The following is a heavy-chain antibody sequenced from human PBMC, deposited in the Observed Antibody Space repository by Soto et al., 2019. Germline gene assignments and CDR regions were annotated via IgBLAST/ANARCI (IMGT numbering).Heavy chain of an antibody. D-gene: IGHD3-3*01. CDR2: ISAYNGNT. V-gene: IGHV1-18*01. CDR3: ARDTSITIFGVVPYYRFDP. J-gene: IGHJ5*02. CDR1: GYTFTSYG. Sequence: GASVKVSCKASGYTFTSYGISWVRQAPGQGLEWMGWISAYNGNTNYAQKLQGRVTMTTDTSTSTAYMELRSLRSDDTAVYYCARDTSITIFGVVPYYRFDPWGQVPMGTVSS.